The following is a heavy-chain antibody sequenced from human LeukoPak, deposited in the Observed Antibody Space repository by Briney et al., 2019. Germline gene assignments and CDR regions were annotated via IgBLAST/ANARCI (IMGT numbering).Heavy chain of an antibody. CDR1: GFTFSSYA. CDR2: ISGSGGST. J-gene: IGHJ4*02. CDR3: AKGIAGEYYFDY. D-gene: IGHD6-13*01. V-gene: IGHV3-23*01. Sequence: GGSLRLSCAASGFTFSSYAMSRVRQAPGKGLEWVSAISGSGGSTYYADSVKGRFTISRDNSKNTLYLQMNSLRAEDTAVYYCAKGIAGEYYFDYWGQGTLVTVSS.